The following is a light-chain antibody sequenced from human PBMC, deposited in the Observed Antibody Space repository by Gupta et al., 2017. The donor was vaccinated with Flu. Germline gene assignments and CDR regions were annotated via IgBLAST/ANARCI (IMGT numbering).Light chain of an antibody. J-gene: IGKJ1*01. CDR1: QSIARN. CDR2: AAS. CDR3: QQYNNWPGT. Sequence: DKVMTQSPATLSVSPGEAATLSCRASQSIARNLAWYQHRPGQPPRLLIYAASTRATGIPARFSGTGSGTEFTLTISSLQSEDFALYYCQQYNNWPGTFGQGTKVEVK. V-gene: IGKV3-15*01.